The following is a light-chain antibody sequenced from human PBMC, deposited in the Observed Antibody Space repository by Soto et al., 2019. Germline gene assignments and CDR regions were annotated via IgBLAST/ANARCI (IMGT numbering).Light chain of an antibody. V-gene: IGKV2-30*01. Sequence: DVVMIQSPLSLPVSLGQPASISCRSSQSLLTSDGNTYLNWFQQRPGQSPRRLIYKVSNRDSGVPDRFSGSGSGTDFTLKISRVEAEDVGFYYCMQGTHWPWTFGQGTKVEIK. CDR1: QSLLTSDGNTY. J-gene: IGKJ1*01. CDR2: KVS. CDR3: MQGTHWPWT.